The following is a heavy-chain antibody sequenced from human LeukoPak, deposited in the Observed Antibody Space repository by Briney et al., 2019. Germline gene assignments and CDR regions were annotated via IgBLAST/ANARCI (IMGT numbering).Heavy chain of an antibody. J-gene: IGHJ4*02. CDR1: GFTFGSHA. D-gene: IGHD6-19*01. V-gene: IGHV3-23*01. CDR2: IFGSGGSP. CDR3: GKTTVGYSSGQKPAWPVDY. Sequence: PGGSLRLSCEASGFTFGSHAMYWVRQAPGKGREWVAGIFGSGGSPHYADPVKGRFTISRDNPRNTVYLHINSLRAEDTAVYYCGKTTVGYSSGQKPAWPVDYWGQGTLVTVSS.